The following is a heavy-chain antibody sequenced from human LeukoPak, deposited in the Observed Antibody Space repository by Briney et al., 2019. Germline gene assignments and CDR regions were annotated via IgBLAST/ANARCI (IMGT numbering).Heavy chain of an antibody. CDR3: ARQSRDGSKTRGYYFDY. CDR2: IYPADSDT. J-gene: IGHJ4*02. D-gene: IGHD3-10*01. V-gene: IGHV5-51*01. Sequence: GESLKISCQVSGYIFTHYWIGWVRQMPGKGLESMGIIYPADSDTTYSPSFQGQATISADKSISTVYLQWSSLKASDTAMYYCARQSRDGSKTRGYYFDYWGQGTLVTVSS. CDR1: GYIFTHYW.